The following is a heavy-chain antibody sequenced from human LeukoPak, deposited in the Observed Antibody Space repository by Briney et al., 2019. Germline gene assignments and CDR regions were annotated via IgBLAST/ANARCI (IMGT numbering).Heavy chain of an antibody. CDR2: IRSKAYGGTT. Sequence: HPGGSLRLSCTASGFTFDDYAMTWVRQAPGKGLEWVGFIRSKAYGGTTEYAASVKGGFNISRDDSKTIVYLQMNSLKTEDTAVYYCSVDIGDYWGQGTLVTVSS. CDR3: SVDIGDY. V-gene: IGHV3-49*04. J-gene: IGHJ4*02. CDR1: GFTFDDYA. D-gene: IGHD2-2*03.